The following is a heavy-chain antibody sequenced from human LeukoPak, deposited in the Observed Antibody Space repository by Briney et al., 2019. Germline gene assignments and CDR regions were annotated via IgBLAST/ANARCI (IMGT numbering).Heavy chain of an antibody. J-gene: IGHJ6*03. Sequence: SQTLSLTCTVSGGSISSGDYYWSWIRQPPGKGLVWIGYIYYSGSTYYNPSLKSRVTISVDTSKNQFSLKLSSVTAADTAVYYCAGWNYDYYYMDVWGKGTTVTVSS. CDR2: IYYSGST. CDR1: GGSISSGDYY. CDR3: AGWNYDYYYMDV. V-gene: IGHV4-30-4*08.